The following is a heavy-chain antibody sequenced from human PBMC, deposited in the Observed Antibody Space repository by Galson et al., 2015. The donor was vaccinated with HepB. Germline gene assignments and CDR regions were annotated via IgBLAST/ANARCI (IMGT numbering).Heavy chain of an antibody. CDR1: GFAFSTYA. Sequence: SLRLSCAASGFAFSTYAMSWVRQAPGKGXXXVSXXXGXXXKTXXXDSVXXRFTLSRXXIKNTLYRQMNGLRAEDTAVYYCARDPFAYSGGHWGQGTLVTASS. CDR2: XXGXXXKT. V-gene: IGHV3-23*01. CDR3: ARDPFAYSGGH. D-gene: IGHD2-15*01. J-gene: IGHJ4*02.